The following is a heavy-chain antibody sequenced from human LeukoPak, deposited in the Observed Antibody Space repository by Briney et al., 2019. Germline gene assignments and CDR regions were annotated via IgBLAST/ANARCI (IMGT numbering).Heavy chain of an antibody. Sequence: GASVPVSCKSSGYTFTGCYMHWLRQAPGQGLEWMGRIIPIFGTTNYAQKFQGRVTITTDESTSTAYMELSSLSSEDTAVYYCARDQIVLVPAAMNGAFDIWGQGTMVTVSS. CDR1: GYTFTGCY. CDR2: IIPIFGTT. V-gene: IGHV1-69*05. J-gene: IGHJ3*02. D-gene: IGHD2-2*01. CDR3: ARDQIVLVPAAMNGAFDI.